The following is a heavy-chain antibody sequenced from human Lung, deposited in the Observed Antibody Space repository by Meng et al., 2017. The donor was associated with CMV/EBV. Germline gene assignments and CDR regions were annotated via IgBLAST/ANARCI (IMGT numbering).Heavy chain of an antibody. V-gene: IGHV1-18*01. Sequence: AXVXVSXXASGYTFSRYGISYVRQAPGQGLQWLGWVGGCDGDTNYAPEFRGRATMTTDTSTNTVYMELRSLTSDDTAVYYCARDWECLDRSDVFDIWGQGXMVXVSS. D-gene: IGHD3-9*01. CDR3: ARDWECLDRSDVFDI. J-gene: IGHJ3*02. CDR1: GYTFSRYG. CDR2: VGGCDGDT.